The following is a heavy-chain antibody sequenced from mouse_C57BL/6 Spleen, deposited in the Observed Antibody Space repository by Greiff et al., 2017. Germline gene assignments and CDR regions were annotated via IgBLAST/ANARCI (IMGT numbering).Heavy chain of an antibody. D-gene: IGHD2-1*01. V-gene: IGHV1-64*01. Sequence: VQLQQPGAELVKPGASVKLSCKASGYTFTSYWMHWVKQRPGQGLEWIGMIHPTSGSTNYNEKFKSKATLTVDKSSSTAYMQLSSLTSEDSAFYFCARGRYGNYVNWYFDVWGTGTTVTVSS. CDR3: ARGRYGNYVNWYFDV. CDR1: GYTFTSYW. J-gene: IGHJ1*03. CDR2: IHPTSGST.